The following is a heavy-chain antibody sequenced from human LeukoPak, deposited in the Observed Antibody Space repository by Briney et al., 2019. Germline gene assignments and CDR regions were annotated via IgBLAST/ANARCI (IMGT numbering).Heavy chain of an antibody. CDR2: FKSKTDGGTT. V-gene: IGHV3-15*01. Sequence: EPGGSLRLSCAASGFTFSNAWMSWVRQAPGKGLDGVGRFKSKTDGGTTDYAAPVKGRFTISRDDSKNTLYLQMNSLKTEDTAVYYCTTARWFGELYGMDVWGKGTTVTASS. D-gene: IGHD3-10*01. J-gene: IGHJ6*04. CDR3: TTARWFGELYGMDV. CDR1: GFTFSNAW.